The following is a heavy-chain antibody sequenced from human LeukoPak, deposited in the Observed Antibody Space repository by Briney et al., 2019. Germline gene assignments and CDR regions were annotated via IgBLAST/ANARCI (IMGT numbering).Heavy chain of an antibody. J-gene: IGHJ5*02. D-gene: IGHD3-10*01. CDR3: ARGGPSFFGELWEYNWFDP. CDR2: IYHSGST. Sequence: SQTLSLTCTVSGGSISSGGYYWSWIRQPPGKGLEWIGYIYHSGSTYYNPSLKGRVTISVDRSKNQFSLKLNSVTAADTAVYYCARGGPSFFGELWEYNWFDPWGQGTLVTVSS. V-gene: IGHV4-30-2*01. CDR1: GGSISSGGYY.